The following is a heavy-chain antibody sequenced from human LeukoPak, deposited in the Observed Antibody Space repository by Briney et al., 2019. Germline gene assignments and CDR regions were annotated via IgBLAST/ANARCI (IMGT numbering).Heavy chain of an antibody. CDR2: IIPIFGTA. Sequence: ASVKVSCKASGCTFSSYAISWVRQAPGQGLEWVGGIIPIFGTANYAQNVQGRVTITADESTSTAYMELSSMRSEDTAVYYCASGGSGYYYVFNYWGQGTLVTVSS. V-gene: IGHV1-69*13. CDR3: ASGGSGYYYVFNY. J-gene: IGHJ4*02. D-gene: IGHD3-22*01. CDR1: GCTFSSYA.